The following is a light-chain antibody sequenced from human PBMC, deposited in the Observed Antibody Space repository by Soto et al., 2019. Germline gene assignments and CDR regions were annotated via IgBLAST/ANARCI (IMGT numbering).Light chain of an antibody. V-gene: IGKV3-20*01. J-gene: IGKJ2*02. CDR1: QSVSSSY. CDR3: QQYGSTPPMCT. CDR2: GAS. Sequence: EIVLTQSPGTLSLSPGERATLSCRASQSVSSSYLAWYQQKPGQAPRLLIYGASSRATGIPDRFSGSVSGTDVSLTISRLEPEDFAVYYCQQYGSTPPMCTFGQGAPLAIK.